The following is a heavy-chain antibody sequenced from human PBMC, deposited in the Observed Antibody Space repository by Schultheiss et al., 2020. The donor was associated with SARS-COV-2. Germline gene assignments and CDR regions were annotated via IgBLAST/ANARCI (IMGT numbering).Heavy chain of an antibody. CDR2: IYSGGST. Sequence: GGSLRLSCAASGFTVSSNYMSWVRQAPGKGLERVSVIYSGGSTYYADSVKGRFTISRDNSKNTLYLQMNSLRAEDTAVYYCARVGMITFGGVIVRDYWGQGTLVTVSS. CDR3: ARVGMITFGGVIVRDY. CDR1: GFTVSSNY. V-gene: IGHV3-66*02. J-gene: IGHJ4*02. D-gene: IGHD3-16*02.